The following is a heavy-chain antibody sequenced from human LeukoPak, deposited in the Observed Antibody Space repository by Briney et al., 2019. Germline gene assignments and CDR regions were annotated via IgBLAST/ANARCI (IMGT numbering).Heavy chain of an antibody. CDR1: GCSFTSYW. Sequence: GAAPQIFCKGSGCSFTSYWIGWGRQLHGKGLEWMGIIYTGDCDTRYSTSFQGQVTISADKSIITAYLQCSSLKASDTAMYYCSRHAALGSTRASAFDIWGQGTMVTVSS. D-gene: IGHD1-26*01. CDR2: IYTGDCDT. J-gene: IGHJ3*02. CDR3: SRHAALGSTRASAFDI. V-gene: IGHV5-51*01.